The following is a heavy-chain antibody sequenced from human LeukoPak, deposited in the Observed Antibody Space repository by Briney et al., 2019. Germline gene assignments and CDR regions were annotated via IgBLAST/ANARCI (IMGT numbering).Heavy chain of an antibody. Sequence: PGGSLRLSCAASGFTFKTYWMTWVRQAPGKGLEWVANIKDDGNKKYYVDSVMGRFTISRDNAKNSLYLQMNSLRPEDTAVYYCARDRQGAFDYWGQGTLVTVSS. D-gene: IGHD3-16*01. CDR2: IKDDGNKK. CDR3: ARDRQGAFDY. CDR1: GFTFKTYW. J-gene: IGHJ4*02. V-gene: IGHV3-7*01.